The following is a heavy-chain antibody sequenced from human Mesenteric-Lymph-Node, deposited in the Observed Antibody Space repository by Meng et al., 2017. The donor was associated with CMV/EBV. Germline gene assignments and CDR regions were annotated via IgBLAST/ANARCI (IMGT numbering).Heavy chain of an antibody. Sequence: GGSLRLSCAASGFSFSDHAMNWVRQAPGKGLEWVSVSYRRDGGTYYAASVKGRFIMSRDNSKNTVYLQMNSLRAEDTAVYYCAKFVGYTYGFDYWGQGTLVTSPQ. V-gene: IGHV3-23*03. CDR2: SYRRDGGT. J-gene: IGHJ4*02. CDR1: GFSFSDHA. D-gene: IGHD5-18*01. CDR3: AKFVGYTYGFDY.